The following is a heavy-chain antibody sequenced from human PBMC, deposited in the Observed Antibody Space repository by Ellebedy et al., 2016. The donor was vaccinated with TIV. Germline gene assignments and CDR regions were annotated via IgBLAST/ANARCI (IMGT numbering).Heavy chain of an antibody. Sequence: GGSLRLXXAASGFTFSSYSMNWVRQAPGKGLEWVSSISSSSSYIYYADSVKGRFTISRDNAKNSLYLQMNSLRAEDTAVYYCARDPGKRFDWSLDAFDIWGQGTMVTVSS. CDR1: GFTFSSYS. D-gene: IGHD3-9*01. V-gene: IGHV3-21*01. J-gene: IGHJ3*02. CDR2: ISSSSSYI. CDR3: ARDPGKRFDWSLDAFDI.